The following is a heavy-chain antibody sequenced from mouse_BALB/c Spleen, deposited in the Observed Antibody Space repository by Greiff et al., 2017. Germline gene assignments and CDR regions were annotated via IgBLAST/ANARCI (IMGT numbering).Heavy chain of an antibody. V-gene: IGHV5-17*02. CDR1: GFTFSSFG. J-gene: IGHJ4*01. Sequence: EVKLVESGGGLVQPGGSWKLSCAASGFTFSSFGMHWVRQAPETGLEWVAYISSGSSTIYYADTVKGRFTISRDNPKNTLFLQMTSLRSEDTAMYYCARLGYRYDGYAMDYWGQGTSVTVSS. CDR3: ARLGYRYDGYAMDY. CDR2: ISSGSSTI. D-gene: IGHD2-14*01.